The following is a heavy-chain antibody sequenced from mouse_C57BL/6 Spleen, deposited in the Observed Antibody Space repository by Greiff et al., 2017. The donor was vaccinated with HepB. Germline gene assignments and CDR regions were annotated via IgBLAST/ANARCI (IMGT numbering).Heavy chain of an antibody. CDR1: GFSLTSYG. V-gene: IGHV2-4*01. J-gene: IGHJ2*01. Sequence: QVQLKESGPGLVQPSQSLSITCTVSGFSLTSYGVHWVRQPPGKGLEWLGVIWSGGSTDYNAAFISRLSISKDNSKSQVFFKMNSLQADDTAIYYCAKNAYGSLYYVDYWGQGTTLTVSS. D-gene: IGHD1-1*01. CDR3: AKNAYGSLYYVDY. CDR2: IWSGGST.